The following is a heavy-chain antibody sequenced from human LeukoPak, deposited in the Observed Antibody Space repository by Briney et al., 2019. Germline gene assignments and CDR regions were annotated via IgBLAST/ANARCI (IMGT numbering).Heavy chain of an antibody. D-gene: IGHD6-19*01. Sequence: YPSETLSLTCTVSSGSISSYYWSWIRQPPGKGLEWIGYIYYSGSTNYNPSLKSRVTISVDTSKNQFSLKLSSVTAADTAVYYCARAGYSSGWYGPKGFDYWGQGTLVTVSS. CDR1: SGSISSYY. CDR3: ARAGYSSGWYGPKGFDY. CDR2: IYYSGST. J-gene: IGHJ4*02. V-gene: IGHV4-59*01.